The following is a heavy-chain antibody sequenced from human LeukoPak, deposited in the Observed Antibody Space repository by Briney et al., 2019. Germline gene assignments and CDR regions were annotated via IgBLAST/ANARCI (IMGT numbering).Heavy chain of an antibody. Sequence: SQTLSHTCTVSGGSISSGGYYWSWIRQHPGKGLEWIGYIYYSGSTYYNPSLKSRVTISVDTSKNQFSLKLSSVTAADTAVYYCARVGITMVRGVITWFDPWGQGTLVTVSS. CDR2: IYYSGST. CDR1: GGSISSGGYY. J-gene: IGHJ5*02. D-gene: IGHD3-10*01. V-gene: IGHV4-31*03. CDR3: ARVGITMVRGVITWFDP.